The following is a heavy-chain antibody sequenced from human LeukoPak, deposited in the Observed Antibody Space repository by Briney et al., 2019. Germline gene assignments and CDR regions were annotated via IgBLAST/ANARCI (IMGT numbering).Heavy chain of an antibody. V-gene: IGHV1-8*01. J-gene: IGHJ6*02. CDR2: MNPNSGNT. D-gene: IGHD2-2*01. CDR3: ARDSEIVVVPALNYYYYGMDV. Sequence: ASVKVSCKASGYTFTSYDINWVRQATGQGLEWMGWMNPNSGNTGYAQKFQGRVTMTTDTSTSTAYMELRSLRSDDTAVYYCARDSEIVVVPALNYYYYGMDVWGQGTTVTVSS. CDR1: GYTFTSYD.